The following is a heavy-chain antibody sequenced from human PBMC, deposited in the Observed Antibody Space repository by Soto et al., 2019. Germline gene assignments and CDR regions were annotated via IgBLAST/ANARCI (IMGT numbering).Heavy chain of an antibody. Sequence: QVQLVESGGGLVKPGGSLRLSCAASGFTFSDYYMSWIRQAPGKGLEWLSYIRGSSSHRDYANSVKGRFTISRDNAKNLLYLQMNSLRVEDTAVYXXXXXXGXGXTPDYWGRGTRVTVSS. J-gene: IGHJ4*02. CDR1: GFTFSDYY. CDR3: XXXXGXGXTPDY. CDR2: IRGSSSHR. V-gene: IGHV3-11*05.